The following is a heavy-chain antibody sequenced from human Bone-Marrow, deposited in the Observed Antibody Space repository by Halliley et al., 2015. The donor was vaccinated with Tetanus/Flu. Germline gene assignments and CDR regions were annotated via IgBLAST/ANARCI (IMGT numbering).Heavy chain of an antibody. CDR3: AREGEKLVAGGRGGFDP. CDR1: GYRFNSFG. CDR2: ISGYDGNA. D-gene: IGHD2-8*02. Sequence: QMQLVQSGAEVKKPGASVKVSCKASGYRFNSFGITWVRQAPGQGLEWMGWISGYDGNAGYAQSFQDRVTMTIDTSTTTAYMELRSLRFDDTAMYFCAREGEKLVAGGRGGFDPWGQGTLVTVSS. V-gene: IGHV1-18*01. J-gene: IGHJ5*02.